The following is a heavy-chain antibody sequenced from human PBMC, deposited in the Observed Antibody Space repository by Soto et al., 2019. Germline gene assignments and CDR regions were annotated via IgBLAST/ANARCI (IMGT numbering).Heavy chain of an antibody. CDR3: ARGPPIVGATEGAFDI. CDR2: IYHSGST. V-gene: IGHV4-4*02. J-gene: IGHJ3*02. CDR1: GGSISSSNW. D-gene: IGHD1-26*01. Sequence: SETLSLTCAVSGGSISSSNWWRWVRQPPGKGLKWIGEIYHSGSTNYNPSLKSRVTISVDKSKNQFSLKLSSVTAADTAVYYCARGPPIVGATEGAFDIWGQGTMVTVSS.